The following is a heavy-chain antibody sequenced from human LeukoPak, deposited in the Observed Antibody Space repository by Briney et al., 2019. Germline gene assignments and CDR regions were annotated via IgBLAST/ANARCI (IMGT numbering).Heavy chain of an antibody. V-gene: IGHV3-23*01. D-gene: IGHD3-22*01. Sequence: QTGGSLRLSCAASGFTFSSYAMSWVRQAPGKGLEWVSAISGSGGSTYYADSVKGRFTISRDNSKNTLYLQMNSLSAEDTAIYYCAKGVTMIVVVILRYDYWGQGTLVTVSS. J-gene: IGHJ4*02. CDR2: ISGSGGST. CDR1: GFTFSSYA. CDR3: AKGVTMIVVVILRYDY.